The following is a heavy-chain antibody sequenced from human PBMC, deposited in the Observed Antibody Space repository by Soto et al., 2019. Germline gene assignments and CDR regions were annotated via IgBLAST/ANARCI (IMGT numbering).Heavy chain of an antibody. D-gene: IGHD1-26*01. Sequence: QVQLVQSGAEVKKPGASVKVSCKTSGYTFTSYDINWVRQSTGQGLEWMGWTNPNSGNTASAQKFQGRVTMTRNTSISTAYMELSSLRSEDTAVYYCARERSSGAFAIWGQGTMVTVSS. CDR3: ARERSSGAFAI. V-gene: IGHV1-8*01. CDR1: GYTFTSYD. CDR2: TNPNSGNT. J-gene: IGHJ3*02.